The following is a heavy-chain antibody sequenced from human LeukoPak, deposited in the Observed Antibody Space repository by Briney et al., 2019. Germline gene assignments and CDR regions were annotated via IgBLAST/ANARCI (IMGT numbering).Heavy chain of an antibody. CDR1: GFTFSSIA. CDR2: IRSNGDTA. D-gene: IGHD3-16*01. Sequence: GGSLRLSCAASGFTFSSIAMTWVRQAPGKGLEWVSTIRSNGDTAYNADSVKGRFTISRDNSKNTLYLQMNSLRAEDTAVYYCARDSGGWGTLFDYWGQGTLVTVSS. CDR3: ARDSGGWGTLFDY. J-gene: IGHJ4*02. V-gene: IGHV3-23*01.